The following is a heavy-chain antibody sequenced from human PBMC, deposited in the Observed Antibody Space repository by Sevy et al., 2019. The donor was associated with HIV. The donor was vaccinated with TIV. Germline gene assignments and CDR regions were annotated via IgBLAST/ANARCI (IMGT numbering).Heavy chain of an antibody. D-gene: IGHD2-21*02. Sequence: GGSLRLSCAASGFTFSSYAMSWVRQAPGKGLEWVSAISGSGGSTYYADSVKGRFTISRDNSKNTLYLKMNSLRAEDTAVYYCAKVGLAYCGGDCYSKARGYFQHWGQGTLVTVSS. J-gene: IGHJ1*01. V-gene: IGHV3-23*01. CDR2: ISGSGGST. CDR1: GFTFSSYA. CDR3: AKVGLAYCGGDCYSKARGYFQH.